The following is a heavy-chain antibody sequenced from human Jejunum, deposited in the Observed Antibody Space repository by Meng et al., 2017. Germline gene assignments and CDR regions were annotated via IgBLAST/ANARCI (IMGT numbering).Heavy chain of an antibody. J-gene: IGHJ4*02. CDR3: TDNMYY. CDR2: IKKDGSDK. CDR1: GFTFSNNW. V-gene: IGHV3-7*01. Sequence: GGSLRLSCAASGFTFSNNWMRWVRQAPGKGLEWVANIKKDGSDKYYVDSVKGRFTISRDNAKNSLYLQMDSLRADDTAVYYCTDNMYYWGQGTLVTVSS. D-gene: IGHD2/OR15-2a*01.